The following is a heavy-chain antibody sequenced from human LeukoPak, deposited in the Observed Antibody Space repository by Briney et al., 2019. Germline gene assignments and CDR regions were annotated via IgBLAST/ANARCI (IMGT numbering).Heavy chain of an antibody. D-gene: IGHD3-10*01. CDR1: GFTFSSYA. Sequence: PGGSLRLSCAASGFTFSSYAMSWVRQAPGKGLEWVSAISGSGGSTYYADSAKGRFTISRDNSKNTLYLQMNSLRAEDTAVYYCAEDMVRGVIGGPGLYYYYGMDVWGKGTTVTVSS. CDR3: AEDMVRGVIGGPGLYYYYGMDV. J-gene: IGHJ6*04. V-gene: IGHV3-23*01. CDR2: ISGSGGST.